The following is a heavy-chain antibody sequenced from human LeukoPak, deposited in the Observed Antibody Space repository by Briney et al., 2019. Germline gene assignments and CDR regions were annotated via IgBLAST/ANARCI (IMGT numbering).Heavy chain of an antibody. Sequence: SQTLSLTCAVSGGSISSGGYSWSWIRQPPGKGLEWIGYIYYSGSTNYNPSLKSRVTISVDTSKNQFSLKLSSVTAADTAVYYCARHSVTSPYYFDYWGQGTLVTVSS. CDR3: ARHSVTSPYYFDY. CDR2: IYYSGST. J-gene: IGHJ4*02. D-gene: IGHD3-3*01. V-gene: IGHV4-30-4*07. CDR1: GGSISSGGYS.